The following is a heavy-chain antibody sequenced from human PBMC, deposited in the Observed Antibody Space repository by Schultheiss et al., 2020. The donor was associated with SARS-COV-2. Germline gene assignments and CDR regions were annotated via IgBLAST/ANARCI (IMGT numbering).Heavy chain of an antibody. Sequence: SETLSLTCTVSGGSISCYYWSWIRQPAGKGLEWIGRMFISGSTNYNPSLKSRVTISVDTSKNQFSLKVSSVTAADTAVYYCARGRYYTYYYYGMDVWGQGTTVTVSS. CDR2: MFISGST. CDR3: ARGRYYTYYYYGMDV. CDR1: GGSISCYY. V-gene: IGHV4-4*07. D-gene: IGHD2-2*02. J-gene: IGHJ6*02.